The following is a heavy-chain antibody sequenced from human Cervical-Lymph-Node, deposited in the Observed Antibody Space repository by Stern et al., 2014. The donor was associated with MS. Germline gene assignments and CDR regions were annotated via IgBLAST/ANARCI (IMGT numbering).Heavy chain of an antibody. J-gene: IGHJ6*02. V-gene: IGHV1-46*01. D-gene: IGHD4-17*01. CDR2: IHPSGGST. CDR3: ARDLWGPPLTTVIGMDV. Sequence: QVQLVESGAEVKKPGASVKVSCKASGYTFTSYYMHWVRQAPGQGLEWMGIIHPSGGSTSYAQKFQGRVTMTRDTSTSTVYMELSSLRSEDTAVYYCARDLWGPPLTTVIGMDVWGQGTTVTVSS. CDR1: GYTFTSYY.